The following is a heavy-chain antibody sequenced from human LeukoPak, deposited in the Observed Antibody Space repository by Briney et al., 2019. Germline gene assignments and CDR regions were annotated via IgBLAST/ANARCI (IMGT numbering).Heavy chain of an antibody. CDR2: ISSSSSYI. Sequence: GGSLRLSCAASGFTFSSYSMNWVRQAPGKGLEWVSSISSSSSYIYYADSVKGRFTISRDNAKNSLYLQMNTLRAEDTAVYYCAKVRVKYSSYLDAFDIWGQGTMVTVSS. J-gene: IGHJ3*02. CDR3: AKVRVKYSSYLDAFDI. D-gene: IGHD6-6*01. V-gene: IGHV3-21*01. CDR1: GFTFSSYS.